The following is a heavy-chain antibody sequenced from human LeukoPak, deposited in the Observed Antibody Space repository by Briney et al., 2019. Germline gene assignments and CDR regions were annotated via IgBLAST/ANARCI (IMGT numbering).Heavy chain of an antibody. V-gene: IGHV3-23*01. Sequence: PGGSLRLSCAASGFTFSNYALTWVRQAPGKGLEWVSSISGVNTHYADSVKGRFSISRDNYKNTLYLQMSSLRAEDTAVYYCARALDSSSSRYQAFEYWGQGTLVTVSS. J-gene: IGHJ4*02. CDR3: ARALDSSSSRYQAFEY. CDR1: GFTFSNYA. D-gene: IGHD2-2*01. CDR2: ISGVNT.